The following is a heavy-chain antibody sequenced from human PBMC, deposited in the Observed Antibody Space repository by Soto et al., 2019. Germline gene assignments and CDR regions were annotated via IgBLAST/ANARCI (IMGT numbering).Heavy chain of an antibody. Sequence: QVHLVQSGAEVRKPGASVKVSCKTSGYNFRSYGVSWVRQAPGQGFEWLGWISPYTDQTDYAQKFQGRPTLTTDTSTSTFYMDLRSLTSDDTAVYYCARDYNLGPRHGYGIDVWGQGTTVIVSS. J-gene: IGHJ6*02. V-gene: IGHV1-18*01. CDR3: ARDYNLGPRHGYGIDV. D-gene: IGHD3-10*01. CDR2: ISPYTDQT. CDR1: GYNFRSYG.